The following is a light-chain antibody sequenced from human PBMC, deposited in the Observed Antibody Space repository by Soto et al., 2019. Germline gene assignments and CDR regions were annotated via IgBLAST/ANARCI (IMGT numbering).Light chain of an antibody. CDR3: SSFTDSRTLV. CDR1: SSDVGGYDY. CDR2: DVS. J-gene: IGLJ2*01. V-gene: IGLV2-14*01. Sequence: QSVLTQPASVSGPPGQSITISCTGTSSDVGGYDYVSWYQQHPGKVPKLMIYDVSTRPSGVSYRFSGSKSGNTASLTISGLQAEDEADYYCSSFTDSRTLVFGGGTKLTVL.